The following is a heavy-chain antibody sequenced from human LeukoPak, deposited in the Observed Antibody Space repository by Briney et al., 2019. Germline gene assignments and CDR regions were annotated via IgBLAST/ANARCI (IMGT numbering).Heavy chain of an antibody. CDR1: GFTFSSYA. J-gene: IGHJ6*02. CDR3: AAMVPYYYYGMDV. Sequence: PGGSLRLSCAASGFTFSSYAMSWVRQAPGKGLERVSAISGSGGSTHYADSVKGRFTISRDNSKNTLYLQMNSLRAEDTAVYYCAAMVPYYYYGMDVWGQGTTVTVSS. V-gene: IGHV3-23*01. D-gene: IGHD3-10*01. CDR2: ISGSGGST.